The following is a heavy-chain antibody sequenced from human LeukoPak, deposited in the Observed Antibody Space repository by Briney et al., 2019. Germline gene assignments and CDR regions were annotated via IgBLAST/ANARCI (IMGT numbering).Heavy chain of an antibody. Sequence: VSVKVSCKASGYTFTSYGISWVRQAPGQGLEWMGWISAYNGNTNYAQKLQGRVTMTTDTSTSTAYMELRSLRSDDTAVYYCARAVIAVAGSGAFDIWGQGTMVTVSS. CDR2: ISAYNGNT. V-gene: IGHV1-18*01. CDR3: ARAVIAVAGSGAFDI. CDR1: GYTFTSYG. D-gene: IGHD6-19*01. J-gene: IGHJ3*02.